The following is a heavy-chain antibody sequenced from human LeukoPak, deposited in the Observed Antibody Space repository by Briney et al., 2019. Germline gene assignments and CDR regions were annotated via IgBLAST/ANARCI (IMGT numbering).Heavy chain of an antibody. CDR2: VNHSGSA. Sequence: SETLSLTCAVYGGSFSGYYWSWIRQPPGTGLEWIGEVNHSGSADYNPSLKSRVTISVDTSKNHFSLKLSSVTAADTAVYYCAMTTVTTGRSSFDIWAQGTMVTVPS. D-gene: IGHD4-17*01. CDR3: AMTTVTTGRSSFDI. V-gene: IGHV4-34*01. J-gene: IGHJ3*02. CDR1: GGSFSGYY.